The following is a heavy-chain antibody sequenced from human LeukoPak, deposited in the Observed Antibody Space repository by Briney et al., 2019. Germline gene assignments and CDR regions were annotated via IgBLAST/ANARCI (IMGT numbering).Heavy chain of an antibody. CDR3: AAGGVNYGSGPRFDY. D-gene: IGHD3-10*01. J-gene: IGHJ4*02. CDR2: ISSSGSTI. Sequence: GGSLRLSCAASGFTFSSYWMNWVRQAPGKGLEWVSYISSSGSTIYYAASVKGRFTISRDNAKNSLYLQMNSLRAEDTAVYYCAAGGVNYGSGPRFDYWGQGTLVTVSS. V-gene: IGHV3-48*04. CDR1: GFTFSSYW.